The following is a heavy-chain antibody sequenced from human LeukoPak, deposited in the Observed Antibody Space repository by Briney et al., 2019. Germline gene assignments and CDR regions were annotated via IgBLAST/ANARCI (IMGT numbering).Heavy chain of an antibody. V-gene: IGHV1-18*01. CDR3: ARDAYDY. CDR2: VGAYNGNT. J-gene: IGHJ4*02. CDR1: GYTFTSYG. Sequence: ASVKVSCKASGYTFTSYGISWVRQAPGQGLEWMGWVGAYNGNTNYAQKLQGRVAMTADTSTTTAYMELRSLTSDDTAVYYCARDAYDYWGQGTLVTVSS. D-gene: IGHD3-16*01.